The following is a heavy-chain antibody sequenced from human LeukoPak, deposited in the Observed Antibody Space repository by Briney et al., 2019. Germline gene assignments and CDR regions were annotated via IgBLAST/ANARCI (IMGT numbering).Heavy chain of an antibody. CDR2: IYHSGST. CDR1: GGSVSSGSYY. V-gene: IGHV4-61*01. J-gene: IGHJ5*02. CDR3: ARSVLFDP. Sequence: SETLSLTCTVSGGSVSSGSYYWSWIRQPPGKGPEWIGYIYHSGSTNYNPSLKSRVTMSVDTSKNQFSLKLSSVTAADTAVYYCARSVLFDPWGQGTLVTVSS.